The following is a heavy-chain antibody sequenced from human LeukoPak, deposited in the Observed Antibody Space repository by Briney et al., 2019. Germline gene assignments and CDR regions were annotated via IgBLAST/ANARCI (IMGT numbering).Heavy chain of an antibody. V-gene: IGHV3-30-3*01. CDR3: ARSVVRGVIRGYFAY. D-gene: IGHD3-10*01. CDR2: ISYDGSNK. CDR1: GFTFSSFA. Sequence: GGSLRLSCAASGFTFSSFAMHWVRQAPGKGLEWVAVISYDGSNKYYADSVKGRFTISRDNSKNTLYLQMNSLRAEDTAVYYCARSVVRGVIRGYFAYWGQGTLVTVSS. J-gene: IGHJ4*02.